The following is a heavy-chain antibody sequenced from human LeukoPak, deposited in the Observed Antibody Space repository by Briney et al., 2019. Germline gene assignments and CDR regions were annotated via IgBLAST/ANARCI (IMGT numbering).Heavy chain of an antibody. Sequence: PSETLSLTCAVYGGSFSGYYWSWIRQPPGKGLEWIGEINHSGSTNYNPSLKSRVTISVDTSKNQFSLKLSSVTAADTAVYYCARLRVFGVVGLRRTTCYFDYWGQGTLVTVSS. V-gene: IGHV4-34*01. D-gene: IGHD3-3*01. CDR3: ARLRVFGVVGLRRTTCYFDY. J-gene: IGHJ4*02. CDR1: GGSFSGYY. CDR2: INHSGST.